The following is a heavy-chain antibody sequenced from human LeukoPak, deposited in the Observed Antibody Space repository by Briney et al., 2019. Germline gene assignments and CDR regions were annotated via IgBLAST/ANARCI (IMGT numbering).Heavy chain of an antibody. D-gene: IGHD2-2*01. V-gene: IGHV3-23*01. Sequence: GGSLRLSCAASGLTFSSYAMTWVRQAPGRGLEWVSAISGNGGTTYYADSVKGRFTISRDNSKNILYLQMNSLRDEDTAVYYCAKDYCSRTSCRFDYWGQGTLVTVSS. J-gene: IGHJ4*02. CDR3: AKDYCSRTSCRFDY. CDR1: GLTFSSYA. CDR2: ISGNGGTT.